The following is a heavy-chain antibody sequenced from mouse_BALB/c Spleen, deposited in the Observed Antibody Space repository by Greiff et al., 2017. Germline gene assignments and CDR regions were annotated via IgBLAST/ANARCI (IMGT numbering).Heavy chain of an antibody. CDR1: GYTFTSYW. J-gene: IGHJ2*01. D-gene: IGHD3-1*01. Sequence: QVHVKQPGAELVKPGAPVKLSCKASGYTFTSYWMNWVKQRPGRGLEWIGRIDPSDSETHYNQKFKDKATLTVDKSSSTAYIQLSSLTSEDSAVYYCARSGRSYYFDYWGQGTTLTVSS. CDR2: IDPSDSET. CDR3: ARSGRSYYFDY. V-gene: IGHV1-69*02.